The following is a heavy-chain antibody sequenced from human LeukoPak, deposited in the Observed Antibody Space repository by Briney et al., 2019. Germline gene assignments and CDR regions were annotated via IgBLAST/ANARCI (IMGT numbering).Heavy chain of an antibody. CDR3: ASRGYSGYAVFDY. Sequence: ASVKVSCKASGYTFTSYYMHWVRQAPGQGLEWMGIINPSGGSTSYAQKFQGRVAMTRDTSTSTVYMELSSLRSEDTAVSYCASRGYSGYAVFDYWGQGTLVTVSS. V-gene: IGHV1-46*01. D-gene: IGHD5-12*01. CDR2: INPSGGST. J-gene: IGHJ4*02. CDR1: GYTFTSYY.